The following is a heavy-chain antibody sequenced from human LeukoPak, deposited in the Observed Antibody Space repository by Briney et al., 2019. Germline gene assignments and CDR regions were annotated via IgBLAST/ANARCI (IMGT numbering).Heavy chain of an antibody. CDR2: INPNSGGT. CDR1: GYTFTGYY. CDR3: AREITTVTKYYYYYGMDV. Sequence: ASVKVSCKASGYTFTGYYMRWVRQAPGQGLEWMGWINPNSGGTNYAQKFQGRVTMTRDTSISTAYMELSRLRSDDTAVYYCAREITTVTKYYYYYGMDVWGQGTTVTVSS. D-gene: IGHD4-17*01. V-gene: IGHV1-2*02. J-gene: IGHJ6*02.